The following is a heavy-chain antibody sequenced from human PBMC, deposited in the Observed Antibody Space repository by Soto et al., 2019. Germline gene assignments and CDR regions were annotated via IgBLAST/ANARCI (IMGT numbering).Heavy chain of an antibody. CDR2: TYYRSKWYN. V-gene: IGHV6-1*01. D-gene: IGHD4-4*01. Sequence: PSQTLSLTCAISGDSVSSNSAAWNWIRQSPSRGLEWLGRTYYRSKWYNDYAVSVKSRITINPDTSKNQFSLQLNSVTPEDTAVYYCARVPRIVSSNLQAGWFDPWGQGTLVTVSS. CDR3: ARVPRIVSSNLQAGWFDP. CDR1: GDSVSSNSAA. J-gene: IGHJ5*02.